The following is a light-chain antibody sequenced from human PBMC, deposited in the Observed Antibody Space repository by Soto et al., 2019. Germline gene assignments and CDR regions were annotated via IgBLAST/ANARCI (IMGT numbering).Light chain of an antibody. CDR3: SSYEGSNTFV. Sequence: QSVLTQPPSASGSPGQSVTISCTGTSSDVGGYNYVSWYQQHPGKAPKLMIYEVSKRPSGVPDRFSGSKSGNTASLTVAGLRAEDEADYYCSSYEGSNTFVFGTGTKLTVL. V-gene: IGLV2-8*01. CDR2: EVS. CDR1: SSDVGGYNY. J-gene: IGLJ1*01.